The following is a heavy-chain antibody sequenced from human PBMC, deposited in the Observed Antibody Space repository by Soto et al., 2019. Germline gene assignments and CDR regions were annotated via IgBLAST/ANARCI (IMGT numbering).Heavy chain of an antibody. Sequence: GGSLRLSCAASGFTFSSYAMSWVRQAPGKGLVWVSRINSDGSRTSYADSAKGRFTISRDNARNTVYLQMNSLRAEDTAVYYCARGDGDYYDGNGYLGRHWGQGTLVTVSS. J-gene: IGHJ4*02. D-gene: IGHD3-22*01. CDR2: INSDGSRT. CDR3: ARGDGDYYDGNGYLGRH. CDR1: GFTFSSYA. V-gene: IGHV3-74*01.